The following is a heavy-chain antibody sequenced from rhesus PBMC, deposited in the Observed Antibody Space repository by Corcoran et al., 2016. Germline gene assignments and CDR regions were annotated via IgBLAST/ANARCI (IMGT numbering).Heavy chain of an antibody. CDR1: DGSLTSNDW. Sequence: QVQLQASGPGLVKPSETLSLTCAVSDGSLTSNDWWPWIRQPPGKGLEWVGRSAGKSGTANDNTSLKSRVTMSKDTSKKQFSVKRVSVTVADTAIYYCARLKPGSSYSLDSWGQGVVVSFSS. CDR3: ARLKPGSSYSLDS. V-gene: IGHV4-92*01. J-gene: IGHJ6*01. CDR2: SAGKSGTA. D-gene: IGHD4-29*01.